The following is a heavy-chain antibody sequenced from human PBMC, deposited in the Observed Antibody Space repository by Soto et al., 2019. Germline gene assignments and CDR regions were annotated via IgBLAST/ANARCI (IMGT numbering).Heavy chain of an antibody. V-gene: IGHV4-34*01. D-gene: IGHD3-10*01. CDR2: INDSGNI. J-gene: IGHJ6*03. Sequence: WTWIRQTPGKGLEWIGEINDSGNINYNPSLKSRVTILVDTAKKQISLELSSVTAADTAVYYCARGLILWFGELSRRGGYYYYMDVWGKGTSVTVSS. CDR3: ARGLILWFGELSRRGGYYYYMDV.